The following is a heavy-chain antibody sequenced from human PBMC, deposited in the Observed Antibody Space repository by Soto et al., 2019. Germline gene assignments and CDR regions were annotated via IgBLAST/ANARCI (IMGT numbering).Heavy chain of an antibody. D-gene: IGHD2-2*02. J-gene: IGHJ4*02. V-gene: IGHV4-39*01. CDR1: GGSISSRSYY. CDR2: IYYSGST. CDR3: ARKYPYCSSTSCHTFDY. Sequence: SETLSLTCTVSGGSISSRSYYWGWLRQPPGKGLEWIGNIYYSGSTYYNPSLKSRVTIPVATSKNQFSLKLSSVTAADTAVYYCARKYPYCSSTSCHTFDYWGQGTLVTVSS.